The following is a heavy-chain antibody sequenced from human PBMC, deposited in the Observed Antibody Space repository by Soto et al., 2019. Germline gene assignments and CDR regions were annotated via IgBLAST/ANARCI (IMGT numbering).Heavy chain of an antibody. CDR3: ANRCDSRGTCHFDY. CDR2: ISYDGSNT. D-gene: IGHD3-22*01. Sequence: QVQLVESGGGVVQPGRSLRLSCAASGITFSSYDMHWVRQAPGKGLEWVAVISYDGSNTYYADSVKGRFTSSRDNSKNTRYLQMNSLRAEDTAVYYCANRCDSRGTCHFDYWGQGTLVTVSS. CDR1: GITFSSYD. J-gene: IGHJ4*02. V-gene: IGHV3-30*18.